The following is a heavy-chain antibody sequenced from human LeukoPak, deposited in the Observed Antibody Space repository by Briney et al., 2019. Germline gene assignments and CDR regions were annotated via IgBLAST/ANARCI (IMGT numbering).Heavy chain of an antibody. CDR2: ISSSSSYT. CDR3: ARVRRGATIDY. D-gene: IGHD1-26*01. Sequence: LSLTCTVSGSSISSYYWSWIRQAPGKGLEWVSYISSSSSYTDYADSVKGRFTISRDNAKNSLYLQMNSLRAEDTAVYYCARVRRGATIDYWGQGTLVTVSS. V-gene: IGHV3-11*05. J-gene: IGHJ4*02. CDR1: GSSISSYY.